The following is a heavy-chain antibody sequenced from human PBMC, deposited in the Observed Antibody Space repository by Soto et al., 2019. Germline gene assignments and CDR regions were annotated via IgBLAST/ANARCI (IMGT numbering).Heavy chain of an antibody. V-gene: IGHV3-48*02. CDR3: ARDHGGSTWFVGIYYYFGVDV. D-gene: IGHD6-13*01. CDR2: ISGSSDTI. Sequence: GGSLRLSCAASGFTLSSYNMNWVRQAPWKGLEWVSYISGSSDTIYYADSVKGRFTISRDNAKNSLYLQMDSLRDEDTAVYYCARDHGGSTWFVGIYYYFGVDVWGQGTTVTVYS. J-gene: IGHJ6*01. CDR1: GFTLSSYN.